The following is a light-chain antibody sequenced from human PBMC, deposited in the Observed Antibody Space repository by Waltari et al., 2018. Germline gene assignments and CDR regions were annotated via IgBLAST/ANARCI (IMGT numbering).Light chain of an antibody. CDR2: DAS. V-gene: IGKV3-20*01. J-gene: IGKJ2*01. Sequence: EVVLTQSPATLSLSPGERATLSCRASQTVSSSYLAWYQHKRGQAPRLLIYDASSRATGITDRFSGSGSGTDFTLTISRLESEDFAVYYCQQYGSSPYTFGQGTKLEIK. CDR3: QQYGSSPYT. CDR1: QTVSSSY.